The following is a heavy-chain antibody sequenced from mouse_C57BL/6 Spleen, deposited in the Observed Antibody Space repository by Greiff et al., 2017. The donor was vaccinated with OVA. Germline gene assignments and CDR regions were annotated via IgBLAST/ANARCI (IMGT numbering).Heavy chain of an antibody. CDR3: LYYDYAWYFDV. CDR1: GFNIKNTY. CDR2: IDPANGNT. V-gene: IGHV14-3*01. Sequence: VHVKQSVAELVRPGASVKLSCTASGFNIKNTYMHWVKQRPEQGLEWIGRIDPANGNTKYAPKFQGKATITADTSSNTAYLQLSSLTSEDTAIYYCLYYDYAWYFDVWGTGTTVTVSS. D-gene: IGHD2-4*01. J-gene: IGHJ1*03.